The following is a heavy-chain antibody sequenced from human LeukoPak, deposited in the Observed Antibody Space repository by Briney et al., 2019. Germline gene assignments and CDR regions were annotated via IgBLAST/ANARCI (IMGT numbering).Heavy chain of an antibody. Sequence: PSETLSLNCAVYGGSFSGYYWSWIRQPPGKGLEWIGEINHSGSTNYNPSLKSRVTISVDTSKNRFSLKLSSVTAADTAVYYCARAGAIFDYWGQGTLVTVSS. CDR2: INHSGST. D-gene: IGHD1-26*01. V-gene: IGHV4-34*01. J-gene: IGHJ4*02. CDR1: GGSFSGYY. CDR3: ARAGAIFDY.